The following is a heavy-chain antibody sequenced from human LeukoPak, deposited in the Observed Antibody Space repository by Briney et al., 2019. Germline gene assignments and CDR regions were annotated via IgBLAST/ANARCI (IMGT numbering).Heavy chain of an antibody. CDR3: AKDRHAPGRYCSSTICFPFDP. CDR2: ISYDGSNK. Sequence: GGSLRLSCAASGFTFSSYAMHWVRQAPGKGLEWVAVISYDGSNKYYADSVKGRFTISRDNSKSTLYLQMNSLRTEDTAVYYCAKDRHAPGRYCSSTICFPFDPWGQGTLVIVSS. J-gene: IGHJ5*02. D-gene: IGHD2-2*01. CDR1: GFTFSSYA. V-gene: IGHV3-30*04.